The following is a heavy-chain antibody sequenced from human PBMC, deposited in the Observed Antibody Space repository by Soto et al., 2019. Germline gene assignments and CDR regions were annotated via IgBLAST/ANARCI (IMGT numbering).Heavy chain of an antibody. J-gene: IGHJ6*02. CDR3: ARVTYYDFWSGYYIGYYYYGMDV. Sequence: GGSLRLSCAASGFTFSSYAMHWVRQAPGKGLEWVAVISYDGSNKYYADSVKGRFTISRDNSKNTLYLQMNSLRAEDTAVYYCARVTYYDFWSGYYIGYYYYGMDVWGQGTTVTVSS. D-gene: IGHD3-3*01. CDR2: ISYDGSNK. V-gene: IGHV3-30-3*01. CDR1: GFTFSSYA.